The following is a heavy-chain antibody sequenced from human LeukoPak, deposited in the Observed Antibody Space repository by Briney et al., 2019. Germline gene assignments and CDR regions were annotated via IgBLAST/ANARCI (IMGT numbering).Heavy chain of an antibody. V-gene: IGHV3-11*04. CDR1: GFTFSDYY. CDR2: ISSSGSTI. CDR3: ARDRADFSTEFDY. Sequence: PGGSLRPSCAASGFTFSDYYMSWIRQAPGKGLEWVSYISSSGSTIYYADSVKGRFTISRDNAKNSLYLQMNSLRAEDTAVYYCARDRADFSTEFDYWGQGTLVTVSS. D-gene: IGHD2-21*02. J-gene: IGHJ4*02.